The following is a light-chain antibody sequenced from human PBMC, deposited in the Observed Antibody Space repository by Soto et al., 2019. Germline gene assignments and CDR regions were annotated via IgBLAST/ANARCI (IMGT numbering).Light chain of an antibody. CDR2: EVS. CDR3: SSYAGSNNPVI. V-gene: IGLV2-8*01. Sequence: QSALTQPPSASGSPGQSVTISCTGTSSDVGGYNYVSWYQQHPGKAPKFLIFEVSRRPSGVPDRFSGSKSGNTASLTVSGLQADDEADDYCSSYAGSNNPVIFSGGTKQTV. J-gene: IGLJ2*01. CDR1: SSDVGGYNY.